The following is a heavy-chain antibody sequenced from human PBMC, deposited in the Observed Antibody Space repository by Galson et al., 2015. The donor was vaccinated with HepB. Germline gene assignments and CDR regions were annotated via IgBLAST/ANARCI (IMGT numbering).Heavy chain of an antibody. V-gene: IGHV4-59*01. CDR2: IYYSGST. CDR1: GGSISSYY. CDR3: ARASSRGPASYVSLFYGSGSDAFDI. J-gene: IGHJ3*02. Sequence: LSLTCTVSGGSISSYYWSWIRQPPGKGLEWIGYIYYSGSTNYNPSLKSRVTISVDTSKNQFSLKLSSVTAADTAVYYCARASSRGPASYVSLFYGSGSDAFDIWGQGTMVTVSS. D-gene: IGHD3-10*01.